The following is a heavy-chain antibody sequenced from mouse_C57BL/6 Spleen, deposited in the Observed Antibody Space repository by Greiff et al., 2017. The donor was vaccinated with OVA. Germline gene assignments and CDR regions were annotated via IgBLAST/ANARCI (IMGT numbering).Heavy chain of an antibody. CDR2: INPNNGGT. Sequence: VQLQQSGPELVKPGASVKISCKASGYTFTDYYMNWVKQSHGKSLEWIGDINPNNGGTSYNQKFKGKATLTVDKSSSTAYMELRSLTSEDSADYYCARRDYGSSPFAYWGQGTLVTVSA. CDR3: ARRDYGSSPFAY. J-gene: IGHJ3*01. V-gene: IGHV1-26*01. D-gene: IGHD1-1*01. CDR1: GYTFTDYY.